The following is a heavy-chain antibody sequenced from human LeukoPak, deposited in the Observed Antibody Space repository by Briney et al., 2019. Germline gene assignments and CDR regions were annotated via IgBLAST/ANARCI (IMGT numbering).Heavy chain of an antibody. V-gene: IGHV3-15*01. J-gene: IGHJ3*02. CDR2: IKSKIDGGTT. CDR1: GFTFSKAW. CDR3: TTVGYCSGGSCAGFDI. Sequence: GGSLRLSCAASGFTFSKAWMSWVRQAPGKGPEWVGRIKSKIDGGTTDYAAPVKGRFTISRDDSKNTVYLQMNSLKAEDTAVYYCTTVGYCSGGSCAGFDIWGQGTMVTVSS. D-gene: IGHD2-15*01.